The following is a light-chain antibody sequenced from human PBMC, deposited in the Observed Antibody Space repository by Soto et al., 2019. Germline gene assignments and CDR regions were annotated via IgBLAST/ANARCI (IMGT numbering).Light chain of an antibody. CDR3: SSYTSIITVV. V-gene: IGLV2-8*01. CDR2: EVN. CDR1: SSDVGGYNY. Sequence: QSALTQPPSASGSPGQSVTISCTGTSSDVGGYNYVSWFQQHPGKAPKLIIHEVNQRPSGVPDRFSGSKSGNTASLTVSGLQAEDEGTYYCSSYTSIITVVFGGGTKVTVL. J-gene: IGLJ2*01.